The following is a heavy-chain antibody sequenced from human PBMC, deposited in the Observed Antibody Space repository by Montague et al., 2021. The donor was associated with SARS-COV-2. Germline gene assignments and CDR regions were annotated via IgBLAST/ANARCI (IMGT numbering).Heavy chain of an antibody. V-gene: IGHV3-21*01. Sequence: SLRLYCAASGFTFSSYSMNWVRQAPGKGLEWVSSISSSSSYIYYADSVKGRFTISRDNAKNSLYLQMNSLRAEDTAVYYCASYQNYYYYYGMDVWGQGTTVTVSS. CDR2: ISSSSSYI. CDR1: GFTFSSYS. D-gene: IGHD2-2*01. CDR3: ASYQNYYYYYGMDV. J-gene: IGHJ6*02.